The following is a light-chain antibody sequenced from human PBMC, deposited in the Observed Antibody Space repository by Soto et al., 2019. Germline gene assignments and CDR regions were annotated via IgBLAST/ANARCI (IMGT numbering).Light chain of an antibody. V-gene: IGKV4-1*01. CDR3: QQYYSTLTWT. CDR1: QSVLYSSNNNNY. J-gene: IGKJ1*01. CDR2: WAS. Sequence: DIVMTQSPDSLAVSLGERATINCKSSQSVLYSSNNNNYIAWYQQKPGQPPKLIIYWASTRESGVPDRFSGSGSGTDFTLTISSLQAEDVAVYYCQQYYSTLTWTFGQGTKVDIK.